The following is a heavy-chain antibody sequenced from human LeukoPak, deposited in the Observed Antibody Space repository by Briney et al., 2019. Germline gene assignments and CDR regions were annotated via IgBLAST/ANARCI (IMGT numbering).Heavy chain of an antibody. CDR2: ISAYNGNT. CDR3: SRVNDLRNDLAYCGGDCSTFDY. J-gene: IGHJ4*02. CDR1: GYTFTSYG. D-gene: IGHD2-21*02. V-gene: IGHV1-18*01. Sequence: GASVKVSCKASGYTFTSYGISWVRQAPGQGLEWMGWISAYNGNTNYAQKLQGRVTMTTDTSTSTAYMELRSLRSDDTAVYYCSRVNDLRNDLAYCGGDCSTFDYWGQGTLVTVSS.